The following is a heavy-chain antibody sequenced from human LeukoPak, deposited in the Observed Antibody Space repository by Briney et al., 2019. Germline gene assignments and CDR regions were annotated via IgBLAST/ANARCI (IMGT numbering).Heavy chain of an antibody. D-gene: IGHD3-22*01. CDR3: ARGSTARYYYDRSGYYRGAYDG. Sequence: ASVKVSCKASGYTLTGYYMHWVRQAPGQGVEWMGWIYPNSGGTKYAQKFQGRVTMTADTSIGTAYMELSRLRSDDTAVYYCARGSTARYYYDRSGYYRGAYDGGGQRSPVTVSS. V-gene: IGHV1-2*02. CDR1: GYTLTGYY. J-gene: IGHJ4*02. CDR2: IYPNSGGT.